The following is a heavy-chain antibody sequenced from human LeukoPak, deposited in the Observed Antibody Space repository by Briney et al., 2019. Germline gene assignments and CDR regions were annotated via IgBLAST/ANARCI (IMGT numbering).Heavy chain of an antibody. V-gene: IGHV3-48*03. CDR3: AREPERSTGLYSDAFDM. CDR1: GFTFSSYE. D-gene: IGHD6-19*01. Sequence: GGSLRLSCAASGFTFSSYEMNWVRQAPGKGLEWVSYISSSGSTIYYADSVKGRFTIPRDNAKNSLYLQMNSLRVDDTAVYYCAREPERSTGLYSDAFDMWGQGTMVTVSS. CDR2: ISSSGSTI. J-gene: IGHJ3*02.